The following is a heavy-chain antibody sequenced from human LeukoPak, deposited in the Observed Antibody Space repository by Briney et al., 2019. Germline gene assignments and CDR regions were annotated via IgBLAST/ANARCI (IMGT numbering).Heavy chain of an antibody. Sequence: GSLRLSCAASGFTFSDYYMSWIRQAPGKGLEWIGSIYYSGSTYYNPSLKSRVTISVDTSKNQFSLKLSSVTAADTAVYYCARHAVRAAAGTNFNWFDPWGQGTLVTVSS. CDR2: IYYSGST. D-gene: IGHD6-13*01. CDR3: ARHAVRAAAGTNFNWFDP. CDR1: GFTFSDYY. J-gene: IGHJ5*02. V-gene: IGHV4-39*01.